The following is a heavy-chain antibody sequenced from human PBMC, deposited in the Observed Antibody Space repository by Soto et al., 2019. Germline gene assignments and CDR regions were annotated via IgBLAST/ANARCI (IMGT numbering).Heavy chain of an antibody. V-gene: IGHV3-48*02. CDR2: ISSSSSTI. CDR3: AREAAAGYLNWFDP. D-gene: IGHD6-13*01. J-gene: IGHJ5*02. CDR1: GFTFSSYS. Sequence: GGSLRLSCAASGFTFSSYSMNWVRQAPGKGLEWVSYISSSSSTIYYADSVKGRFTISRDNAKNSLYLQMNSLRDEDTAVYYCAREAAAGYLNWFDPWGQGTLVTAPQ.